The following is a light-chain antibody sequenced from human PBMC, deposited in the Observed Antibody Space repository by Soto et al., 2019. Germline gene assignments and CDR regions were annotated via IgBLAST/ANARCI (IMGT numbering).Light chain of an antibody. J-gene: IGKJ5*01. CDR3: QQRNVWPPIT. V-gene: IGKV3D-20*02. CDR1: QSVSSSY. Sequence: PGERVTLSCRASQSVSSSYLTWYQQKPGQAPRLLIYGASSRVTGFPARFSGSGSGTDFTLTISNLEPEDLAVYYCQQRNVWPPITFGQGTRLEIK. CDR2: GAS.